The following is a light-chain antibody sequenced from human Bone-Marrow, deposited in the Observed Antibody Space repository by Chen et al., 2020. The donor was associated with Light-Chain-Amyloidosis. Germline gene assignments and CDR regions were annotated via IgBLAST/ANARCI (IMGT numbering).Light chain of an antibody. CDR3: QQYGTSPLT. CDR1: QTISSND. J-gene: IGKJ4*01. CDR2: GSS. Sequence: EIVLTQSPGTLSLSPGEGANLSCRASQTISSNDLTWYQQKFGQAPRLLIYGSSSRATGIPDRFTGSGSGTDFTLSINRLAPEDVAMYYCQQYGTSPLTFGGGTKVEIK. V-gene: IGKV3-20*01.